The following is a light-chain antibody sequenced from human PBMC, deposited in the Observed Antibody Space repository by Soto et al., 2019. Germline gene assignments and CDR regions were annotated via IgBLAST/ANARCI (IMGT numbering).Light chain of an antibody. CDR2: AAS. CDR3: QQYYSSPHT. V-gene: IGKV3-20*01. CDR1: QSVSTTY. Sequence: EIVLTQSPGTLSLSPGERATLSCWTSQSVSTTYLAWYQQKRGQAPRLLIYAASSRATGIPDRFSGSGSGTDFILTISRLEPEDFAVYYCQQYYSSPHTFGQGTELEI. J-gene: IGKJ2*01.